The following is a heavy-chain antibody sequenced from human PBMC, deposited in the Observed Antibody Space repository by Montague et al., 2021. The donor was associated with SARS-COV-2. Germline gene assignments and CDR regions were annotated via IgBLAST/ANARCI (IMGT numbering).Heavy chain of an antibody. CDR1: GFSLSTSGMC. CDR3: ARMMYDILTGYYIGFDY. J-gene: IGHJ4*02. Sequence: PALVKPTPTLTLTCTFSGFSLSTSGMCVSWIRQPPGKALEWLALIDWDDDKYYSTSLKTRLTISKDTSKNQVVLTMTNMDPVDTATYYCARMMYDILTGYYIGFDYWGQGTLVTVSS. D-gene: IGHD3-9*01. CDR2: IDWDDDK. V-gene: IGHV2-70*01.